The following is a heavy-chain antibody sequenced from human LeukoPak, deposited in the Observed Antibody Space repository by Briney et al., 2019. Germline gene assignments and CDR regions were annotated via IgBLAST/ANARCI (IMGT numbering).Heavy chain of an antibody. CDR1: GFTFSSYG. V-gene: IGHV3-30*18. CDR2: ISYDGSNK. Sequence: PGGSLRLSCAASGFTFSSYGMHWARQAPGKGLEWVAVISYDGSNKYYADSVKGRFTISRDNSKNTLYLQMNSLRAEDTAVYYCAKGGFAYCGGDCYSEGFDYWGQGTLVTVSS. J-gene: IGHJ4*02. CDR3: AKGGFAYCGGDCYSEGFDY. D-gene: IGHD2-21*02.